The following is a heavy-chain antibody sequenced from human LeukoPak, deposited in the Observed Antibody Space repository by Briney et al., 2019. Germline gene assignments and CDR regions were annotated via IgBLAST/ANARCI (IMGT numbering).Heavy chain of an antibody. V-gene: IGHV1-8*02. CDR2: MNPNSGNT. Sequence: EASVKVSCKASGYTFTNYGINWVRQATGQGLEWMGWMNPNSGNTGYAQKFQGRVTITRNTSITTAYMELSSLRSEDTAVYYCARDDRAAYDAFDIWGQGAMVTVSS. CDR1: GYTFTNYG. J-gene: IGHJ3*02. D-gene: IGHD6-25*01. CDR3: ARDDRAAYDAFDI.